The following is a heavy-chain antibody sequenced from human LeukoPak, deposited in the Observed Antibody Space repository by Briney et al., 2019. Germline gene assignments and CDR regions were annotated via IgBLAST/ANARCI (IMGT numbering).Heavy chain of an antibody. CDR1: GFTFSSYW. Sequence: GGSLRLSCAASGFTFSSYWMSWVRQAPGKGLEWVANIKKDGGEKYYVDSVKGRFTISRDNAKTSLYLQMNSLRAEDTAVYYCARDLSGVTGYTYGRGIDYWGQGTLVTVSS. V-gene: IGHV3-7*01. J-gene: IGHJ4*02. CDR2: IKKDGGEK. CDR3: ARDLSGVTGYTYGRGIDY. D-gene: IGHD5-18*01.